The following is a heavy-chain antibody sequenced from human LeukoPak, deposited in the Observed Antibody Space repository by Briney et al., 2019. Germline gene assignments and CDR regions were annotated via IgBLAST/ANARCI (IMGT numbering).Heavy chain of an antibody. D-gene: IGHD6-19*01. CDR2: ISYDGSNK. CDR1: GFTFSSYG. J-gene: IGHJ4*02. CDR3: AKGKAVASFDY. Sequence: GGSLRLSCAASGFTFSSYGMHWVRQAPGKGLEWVAVISYDGSNKYYADSVKGRFTISRDNSKNTLYLQMNSLRAEDTAVYYCAKGKAVASFDYWGQGTLVTVSS. V-gene: IGHV3-30*18.